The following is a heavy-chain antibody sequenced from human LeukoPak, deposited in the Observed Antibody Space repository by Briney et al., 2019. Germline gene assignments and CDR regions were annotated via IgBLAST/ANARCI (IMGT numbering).Heavy chain of an antibody. CDR2: INTNTGNP. Sequence: ASVKVSCKASGYTFTDYYMHWVRQAPGQGLEWMGWINTNTGNPTYAQGFTGRFVFSLDTSVSTAYLQISSLKAEDTAVYYCAREKAPLMVRGVIVWFDPWGQGTLVTVSS. D-gene: IGHD3-10*01. CDR3: AREKAPLMVRGVIVWFDP. V-gene: IGHV7-4-1*02. J-gene: IGHJ5*02. CDR1: GYTFTDYY.